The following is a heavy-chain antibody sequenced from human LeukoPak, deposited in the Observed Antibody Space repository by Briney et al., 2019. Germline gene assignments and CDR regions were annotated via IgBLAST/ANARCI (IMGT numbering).Heavy chain of an antibody. CDR2: IYYSGST. CDR3: ARDPLYCSSTSCYSH. V-gene: IGHV4-59*01. CDR1: GGSISGYY. J-gene: IGHJ4*02. D-gene: IGHD2-2*02. Sequence: SETLSLTCTVSGGSISGYYWSWIRQPPGKGLEWIGYIYYSGSTNYNPSLKSRVTISVDTSKNQFSLKLSSVTAADTAVYYCARDPLYCSSTSCYSHWGQGTLVTVSS.